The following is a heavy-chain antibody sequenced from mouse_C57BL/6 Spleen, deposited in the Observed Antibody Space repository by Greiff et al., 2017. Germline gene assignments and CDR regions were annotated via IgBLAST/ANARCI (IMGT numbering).Heavy chain of an antibody. Sequence: QVQLQQPGTELVKPGASVKLSCKASGYTFTSYWMHWVKQRPGQGLEWIGNINPSNGGTNYNEKFKSKATLTVDKSSSTAYMQLSSLTSEDSAVYYCAREENWEGYWYFDVWGTGTTVTVSS. CDR2: INPSNGGT. V-gene: IGHV1-53*01. CDR3: AREENWEGYWYFDV. D-gene: IGHD4-1*01. J-gene: IGHJ1*03. CDR1: GYTFTSYW.